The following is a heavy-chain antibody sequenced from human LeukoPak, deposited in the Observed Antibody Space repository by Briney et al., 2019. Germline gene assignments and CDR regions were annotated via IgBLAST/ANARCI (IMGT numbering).Heavy chain of an antibody. CDR1: GFTFSSYS. V-gene: IGHV3-48*02. D-gene: IGHD3-10*01. Sequence: GGTLRLSCAASGFTFSSYSMNWVRQAPGKGLGWVSYISSTSSTIYYADSVKGRFAISRDNAKNSLYLQMNSLRDEDTAVYYCARYTMVRGIVVWFDPWGQGTLVTVSS. J-gene: IGHJ5*02. CDR2: ISSTSSTI. CDR3: ARYTMVRGIVVWFDP.